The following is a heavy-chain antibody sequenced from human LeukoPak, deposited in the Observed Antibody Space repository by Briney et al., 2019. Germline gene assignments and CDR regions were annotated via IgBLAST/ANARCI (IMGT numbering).Heavy chain of an antibody. CDR1: GYTFTSYY. CDR2: INPSGGST. D-gene: IGHD3-16*02. V-gene: IGHV1-46*01. Sequence: GASVKVSCKASGYTFTSYYMHWVRQAPGQGLEWMGIINPSGGSTSYAQKFQGRVTMTRDMSTSTVYMELSSVRSEDTVVYYCAREGYDYVWGSYRYCYYFDYWGQGTLVTVSS. J-gene: IGHJ4*02. CDR3: AREGYDYVWGSYRYCYYFDY.